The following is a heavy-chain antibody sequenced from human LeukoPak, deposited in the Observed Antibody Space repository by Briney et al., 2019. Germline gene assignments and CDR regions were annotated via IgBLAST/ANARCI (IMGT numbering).Heavy chain of an antibody. CDR2: IKDDGRDK. Sequence: GGSLRLSCTASGFTFRSYWMTWVRQAPGKGLEWVANIKDDGRDKKYVDSVKGRFTISRDDAKNSLYLQMSSLTAEDTAVYYCARDPGTGFDSWGQGTLVTVSS. CDR3: ARDPGTGFDS. CDR1: GFTFRSYW. V-gene: IGHV3-7*03. D-gene: IGHD3/OR15-3a*01. J-gene: IGHJ4*02.